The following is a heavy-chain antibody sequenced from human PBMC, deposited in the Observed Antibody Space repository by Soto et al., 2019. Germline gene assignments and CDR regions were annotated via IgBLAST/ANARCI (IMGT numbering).Heavy chain of an antibody. CDR1: RLTFSSYA. D-gene: IGHD3-9*01. CDR3: AKDATYYDILTGLYPPYPIDY. Sequence: GGSMGLSCAASRLTFSSYAMSWVRQAPGKGLEWVSAISGSGGSTYYADSVKGRFTISRDNSKNTLYLQMNSLRAEDTAVYYCAKDATYYDILTGLYPPYPIDYWGQGTLVTVSS. CDR2: ISGSGGST. V-gene: IGHV3-23*01. J-gene: IGHJ4*02.